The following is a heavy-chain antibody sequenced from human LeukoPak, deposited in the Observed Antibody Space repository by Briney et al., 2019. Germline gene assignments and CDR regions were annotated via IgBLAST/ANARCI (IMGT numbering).Heavy chain of an antibody. D-gene: IGHD4-23*01. J-gene: IGHJ4*02. V-gene: IGHV3-53*01. CDR2: IYTSGST. CDR3: ARDPYSSNSRPYYFDY. CDR1: GFTVSTKY. Sequence: PGGSLRLSCAASGFTVSTKYMNWIRHAPGKGLEWVSVIYTSGSTNYADSVKGRFTISRDNSMNTLYLQMNSLRAEDTAVYYCARDPYSSNSRPYYFDYWGQGTLVTVSS.